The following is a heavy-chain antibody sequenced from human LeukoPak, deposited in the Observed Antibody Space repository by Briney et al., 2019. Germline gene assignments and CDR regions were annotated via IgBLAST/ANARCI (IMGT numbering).Heavy chain of an antibody. CDR2: IYYSGST. V-gene: IGHV4-39*01. CDR3: ASDLYRDFDY. Sequence: PSETLSLTCTVSGGSISSSSYYWGWIRQPPGKGLEWVGSIYYSGSTYYNPSLKSRVTISVDTSKNQFSLKLSSVTAADTAVYYCASDLYRDFDYWGQGTLVTVSS. J-gene: IGHJ4*02. CDR1: GGSISSSSYY. D-gene: IGHD2/OR15-2a*01.